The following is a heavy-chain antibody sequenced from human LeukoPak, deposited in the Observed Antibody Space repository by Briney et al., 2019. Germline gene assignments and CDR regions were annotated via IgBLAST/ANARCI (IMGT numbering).Heavy chain of an antibody. Sequence: SETLSLTCTVSGGSISSSSYYWGWIRQPPGKGLEWIGSIYYSGSTYYNPSLKSRVTISVDTSKNQFSLKLSSVTAADTAVYYCARDDPPAAAIPFDYWGQGTLVTVSS. CDR3: ARDDPPAAAIPFDY. D-gene: IGHD2-2*01. CDR1: GGSISSSSYY. V-gene: IGHV4-39*07. CDR2: IYYSGST. J-gene: IGHJ4*02.